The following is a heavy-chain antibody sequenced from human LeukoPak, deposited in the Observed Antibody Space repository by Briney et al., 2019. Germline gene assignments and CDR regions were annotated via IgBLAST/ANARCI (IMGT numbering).Heavy chain of an antibody. CDR1: GGTXSSYA. J-gene: IGHJ4*02. Sequence: GGTXSSYAXXWVGQATXXGXXGMGWMNPNSGNTGYAQKFQGRVTMTRNTSISTAYMELSSLRSEDTAVYYCARAPPHDYGDYVPDYWGQGTLVTVSS. D-gene: IGHD4-17*01. CDR2: MNPNSGNT. CDR3: ARAPPHDYGDYVPDY. V-gene: IGHV1-8*02.